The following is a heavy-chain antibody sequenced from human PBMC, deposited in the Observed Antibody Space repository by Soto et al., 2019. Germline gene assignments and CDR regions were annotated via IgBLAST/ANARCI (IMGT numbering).Heavy chain of an antibody. V-gene: IGHV1-3*01. Sequence: QVQLVQSGAEVKKPGASVKVSCKASGYTFTTYSMHWVRQAHGQRLEWMGWMNPLNGDTKYSQRFQGRLTIIRATSGSTAYMELGSLRSEDTAIYYCARGNSGAFDIWGQGTMGTVSA. CDR2: MNPLNGDT. J-gene: IGHJ3*02. CDR1: GYTFTTYS. CDR3: ARGNSGAFDI. D-gene: IGHD6-19*01.